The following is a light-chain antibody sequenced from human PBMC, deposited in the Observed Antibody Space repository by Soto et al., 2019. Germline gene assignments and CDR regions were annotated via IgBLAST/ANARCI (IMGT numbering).Light chain of an antibody. J-gene: IGKJ4*01. Sequence: IVLTQSPGTLSLSPGERATLSCSASQSVSSSYLAWYQQKPGQAPRLLIYGASSRATGIPDRFSGSGSGTDFTLTISRLEPEDFAVYYCQQYGSSPTFGGGTKVEIK. CDR3: QQYGSSPT. CDR1: QSVSSSY. CDR2: GAS. V-gene: IGKV3-20*01.